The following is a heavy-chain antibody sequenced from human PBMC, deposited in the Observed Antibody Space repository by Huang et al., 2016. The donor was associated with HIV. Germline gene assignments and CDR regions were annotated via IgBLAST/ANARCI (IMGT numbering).Heavy chain of an antibody. D-gene: IGHD3-3*01. Sequence: VQLVQFGAEVKKPGASVKVSCTVSGKSVSAVAMHWVRQAPGKGLEWMGGFEVIEGGTVYPKKFQGRVSMTEDTSTDTADMEVSGLRSDDTAVYYCVTSRKTISGGRVGWFDPWGQGTLVTVSS. CDR2: FEVIEGGT. CDR1: GKSVSAVA. CDR3: VTSRKTISGGRVGWFDP. V-gene: IGHV1-24*01. J-gene: IGHJ5*02.